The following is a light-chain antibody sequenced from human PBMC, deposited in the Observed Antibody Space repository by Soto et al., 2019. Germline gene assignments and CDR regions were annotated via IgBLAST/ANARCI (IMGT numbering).Light chain of an antibody. Sequence: EIVLTQSPGTLSLSPGERATLSCRASQSVSSNYLAWYQQRPGQAPRLLIYGASNRATGIPDRFSGSGSGTDFTLTISKLEPEDFAVYYCQQYGNSPLTFGGGTKREIK. CDR1: QSVSSNY. J-gene: IGKJ4*01. V-gene: IGKV3-20*01. CDR3: QQYGNSPLT. CDR2: GAS.